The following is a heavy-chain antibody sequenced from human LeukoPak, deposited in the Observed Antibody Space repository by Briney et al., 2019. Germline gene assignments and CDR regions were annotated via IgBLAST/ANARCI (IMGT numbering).Heavy chain of an antibody. V-gene: IGHV3-9*01. CDR2: ISWNSGSI. CDR1: GFTFDDYA. J-gene: IGHJ4*02. CDR3: AKDMRAGVAGSTFDY. D-gene: IGHD6-19*01. Sequence: PGGSLRLSCAASGFTFDDYAMHWVRQAPGKGLEWVSGISWNSGSIGYADSVKGRFTISRDNAKNSLYLQMNSLRAEDTALYYCAKDMRAGVAGSTFDYWGQGTLVTVSS.